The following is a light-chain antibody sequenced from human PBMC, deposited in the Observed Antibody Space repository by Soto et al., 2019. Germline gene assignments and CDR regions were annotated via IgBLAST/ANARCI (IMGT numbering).Light chain of an antibody. V-gene: IGLV2-8*01. J-gene: IGLJ2*01. CDR1: SSDVGAYNY. CDR2: EVS. CDR3: SSYAGRNNLL. Sequence: QSALTQPPSASGSPGQSVTISCTGTSSDVGAYNYVSWYQHHPGKAPKLMIYEVSERPSGVPDRFSGSKSGNTASLTVSGLQDEDEADYFCSSYAGRNNLLFGGGTKLTVL.